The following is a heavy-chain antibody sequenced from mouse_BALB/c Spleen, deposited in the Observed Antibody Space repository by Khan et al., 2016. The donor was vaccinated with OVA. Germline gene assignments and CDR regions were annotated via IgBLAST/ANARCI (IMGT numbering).Heavy chain of an antibody. J-gene: IGHJ1*01. D-gene: IGHD2-3*01. CDR1: GFNIKDTY. V-gene: IGHV14-3*02. CDR3: ARPSYDLRNFDV. Sequence: EVQLQQSGAELVKPGASVKLSCTASGFNIKDTYMHWVKQRPEQGLEWIGRIAPANGNTKYDPKFHGKATIKADTSSTTSYLKLSSLTSEDTAVYYCARPSYDLRNFDVGGAGTTVTVSS. CDR2: IAPANGNT.